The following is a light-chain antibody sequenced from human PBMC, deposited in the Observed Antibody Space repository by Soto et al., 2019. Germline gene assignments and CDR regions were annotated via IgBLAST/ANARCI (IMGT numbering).Light chain of an antibody. CDR2: GAS. CDR1: QSVSSSY. V-gene: IGKV3-20*01. CDR3: QQYGSSPWT. J-gene: IGKJ1*01. Sequence: EIVLTQSPGTLSLSPGERATLSYRASQSVSSSYLAWYQQKPGQAPRLLIYGASSRATGIPDRFSGSGSGTDFTLTISSLEPEDFAVYYCQQYGSSPWTFGQGTKVEIK.